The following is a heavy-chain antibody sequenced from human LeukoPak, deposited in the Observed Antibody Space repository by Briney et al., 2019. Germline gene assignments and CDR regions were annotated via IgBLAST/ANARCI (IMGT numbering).Heavy chain of an antibody. V-gene: IGHV1-2*02. D-gene: IGHD6-19*01. CDR3: ARDLAGAVIYYYMDV. J-gene: IGHJ6*03. Sequence: ASVKVSCKASGYTFTGYYMHWVLHAPGQGLERMGWINPNSGGTNYAQKFQGRVTMTRDTSISTAYMELSRLSSDDTAVYYCARDLAGAVIYYYMDVWGTGTTVTVSS. CDR1: GYTFTGYY. CDR2: INPNSGGT.